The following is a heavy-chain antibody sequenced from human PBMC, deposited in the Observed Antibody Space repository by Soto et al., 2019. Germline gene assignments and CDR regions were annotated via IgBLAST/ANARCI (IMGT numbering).Heavy chain of an antibody. CDR3: ARVLYYGSGSYSPYGMYV. CDR1: GVSFNNNG. V-gene: IGHV1-69*01. J-gene: IGHJ6*02. Sequence: QVQLVQSGAEVKKPGSSVKVSCKTSGVSFNNNGIGWVRQAPGHGLEWMGGVSPPFRTSNYARKFQGRISITADASTGTVNMELSSLTSEDTAQYYFARVLYYGSGSYSPYGMYVWGQWTTVTVSS. CDR2: VSPPFRTS. D-gene: IGHD3-10*01.